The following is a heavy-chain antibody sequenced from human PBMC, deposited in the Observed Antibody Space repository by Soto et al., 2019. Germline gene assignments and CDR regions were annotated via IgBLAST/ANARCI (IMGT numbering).Heavy chain of an antibody. J-gene: IGHJ4*02. D-gene: IGHD1-1*01. V-gene: IGHV3-15*01. CDR2: IKSKNDGGAA. CDR3: VEAWNDF. CDR1: GFMFSSAW. Sequence: EVQVVESGGDLVEPGGSLRLSCVTSGFMFSSAWMSWVRQGPGKGLEWVARIKSKNDGGAADYAGPVNGRFSISRDDSKSTVYLQMNSLRAEDTALNYCVEAWNDFWGQGTLVTVSS.